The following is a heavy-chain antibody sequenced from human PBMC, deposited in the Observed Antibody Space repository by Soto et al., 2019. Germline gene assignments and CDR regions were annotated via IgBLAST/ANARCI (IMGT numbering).Heavy chain of an antibody. J-gene: IGHJ6*01. CDR3: AHTFRFVADV. CDR2: IYWDDDK. D-gene: IGHD2-21*01. CDR1: GFSLSTSEVTSGVG. V-gene: IGHV2-5*02. Sequence: SGPTLVNPTQTLTLTCTFSGFSLSTSEVTSGVGVGWIRQPPGKALDWLALIYWDDDKRYSPSLKSRLTITKHTSKNQVVLTMTNMVPVDTATYYCAHTFRFVADVWGQGTRVPVS.